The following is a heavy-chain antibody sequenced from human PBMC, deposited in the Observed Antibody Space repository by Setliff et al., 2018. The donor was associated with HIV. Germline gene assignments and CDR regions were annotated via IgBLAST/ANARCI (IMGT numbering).Heavy chain of an antibody. Sequence: GGSLRLSCAVSGFTFISYGMYWVRQAPGKGLEWVAFIRYDGSYRYYVDSVKGRFTISRDNSKNTMFLQMNSLRVEDTAIYYCAKMHTAMDPDTFGIWGQGTMVTVSS. CDR1: GFTFISYG. J-gene: IGHJ3*02. CDR2: IRYDGSYR. CDR3: AKMHTAMDPDTFGI. D-gene: IGHD5-18*01. V-gene: IGHV3-30*02.